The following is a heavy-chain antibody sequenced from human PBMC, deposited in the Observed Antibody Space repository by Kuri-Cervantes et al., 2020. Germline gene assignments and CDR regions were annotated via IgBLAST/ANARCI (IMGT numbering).Heavy chain of an antibody. J-gene: IGHJ6*04. D-gene: IGHD1-26*01. CDR2: IKQDGSEK. CDR3: AKDRYSGGLDV. Sequence: GESLKISCAASGFTFSSYWMSWVRQAPGRGLEWVANIKQDGSEKYYVDSVKGRFTISRDNSKNTLYLQMNSLRAEDTAVYYCAKDRYSGGLDVWGKGTTVTVSS. CDR1: GFTFSSYW. V-gene: IGHV3-7*01.